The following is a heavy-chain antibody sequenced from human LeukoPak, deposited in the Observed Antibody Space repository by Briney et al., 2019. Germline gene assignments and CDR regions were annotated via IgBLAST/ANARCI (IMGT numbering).Heavy chain of an antibody. CDR3: AAGRYFDWLLFPDAFDI. CDR2: IVVGSGNT. Sequence: SVKVSCKASGFTFTSSAMQWVRQARGQRLEWIGWIVVGSGNTNYAQKVQERVTITRHMSTSTANMELSSLRSEDTAVYSCAAGRYFDWLLFPDAFDIWGQGTMVTVSS. CDR1: GFTFTSSA. D-gene: IGHD3-9*01. J-gene: IGHJ3*02. V-gene: IGHV1-58*02.